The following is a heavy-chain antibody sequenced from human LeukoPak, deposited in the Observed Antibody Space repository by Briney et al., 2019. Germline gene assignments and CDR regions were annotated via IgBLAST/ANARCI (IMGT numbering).Heavy chain of an antibody. V-gene: IGHV3-33*01. CDR2: MRYDGSDI. J-gene: IGHJ4*02. Sequence: SGRSLRLSCEASGFTFNTYGLHWVRQAPGKGLEWVAVMRYDGSDIYYADSVKGRFTISRDNSKNTLYLQMNSLRAEDTAVYYCARDQSPNWESGERYFDIWGQGTLVTVSS. CDR3: ARDQSPNWESGERYFDI. CDR1: GFTFNTYG. D-gene: IGHD7-27*01.